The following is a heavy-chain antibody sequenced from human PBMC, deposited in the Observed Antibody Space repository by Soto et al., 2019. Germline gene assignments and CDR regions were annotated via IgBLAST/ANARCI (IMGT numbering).Heavy chain of an antibody. CDR3: AGERVGVDTAMVTENWFDP. CDR1: GGSISSYY. Sequence: PSETLSLTCTVSGGSISSYYWSWIRQPPGKGLEWIGYIYYSGSTNYNPSLKSRVTISVDTSKNQFSLKLSSVTAADTAVYYCAGERVGVDTAMVTENWFDPWGQGTLVTVSS. V-gene: IGHV4-59*01. J-gene: IGHJ5*02. D-gene: IGHD5-18*01. CDR2: IYYSGST.